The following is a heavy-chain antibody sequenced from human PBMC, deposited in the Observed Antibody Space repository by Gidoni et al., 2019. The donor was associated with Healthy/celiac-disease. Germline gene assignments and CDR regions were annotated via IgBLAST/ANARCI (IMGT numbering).Heavy chain of an antibody. V-gene: IGHV4-38-2*01. Sequence: QVQLQESGPGLVKPSETLYLTCAVSGYSISSGYYWGWIRQPPGKGLEWIGSIYHSGSTYYNPSLKSRVTISVDTSKNQFSLKLSSVTAADTAVYYCARGGYSYEGEYYFDYWGQGTLVTVSS. J-gene: IGHJ4*02. CDR1: GYSISSGYY. CDR3: ARGGYSYEGEYYFDY. CDR2: IYHSGST. D-gene: IGHD5-18*01.